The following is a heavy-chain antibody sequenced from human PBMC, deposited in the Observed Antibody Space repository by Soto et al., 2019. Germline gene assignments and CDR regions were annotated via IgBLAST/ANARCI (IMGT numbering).Heavy chain of an antibody. Sequence: ASLKVSCNTSGSTFTSYYMHCVRHSPGQGLEWMGIINPSGGSTSYAQKFQGRVTMTRDTSTSTVYMELSSLRSEDTAVYYCARSSGSYSAYFDYWGQGTLVTVSS. CDR1: GSTFTSYY. J-gene: IGHJ4*02. D-gene: IGHD1-26*01. V-gene: IGHV1-46*01. CDR3: ARSSGSYSAYFDY. CDR2: INPSGGST.